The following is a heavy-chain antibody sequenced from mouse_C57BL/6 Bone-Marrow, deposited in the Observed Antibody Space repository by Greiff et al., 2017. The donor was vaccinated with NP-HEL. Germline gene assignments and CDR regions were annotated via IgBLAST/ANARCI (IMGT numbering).Heavy chain of an antibody. CDR1: GYTFTNYW. J-gene: IGHJ1*03. CDR2: IYPGGGYT. V-gene: IGHV1-63*01. Sequence: QVQLQQSGAELVRPGTSVNMSCTASGYTFTNYWIGWAKQRPGHGLEWIGVIYPGGGYTNYNENFKGKATLTADKSSSTAYMQFSSLASEDSAIYYCARMGRRWYFDVWGTGTTVTVSS. D-gene: IGHD4-1*01. CDR3: ARMGRRWYFDV.